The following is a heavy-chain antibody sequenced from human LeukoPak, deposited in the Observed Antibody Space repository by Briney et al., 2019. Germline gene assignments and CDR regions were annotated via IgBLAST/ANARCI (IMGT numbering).Heavy chain of an antibody. J-gene: IGHJ4*02. Sequence: GGSLRLSCAASGFTFSSYAMSWVRQAPGKGLEWVSAISGSGGSTYYADPVKGRFTISRDNSKNTLYLQMNSLRAEDTAVYYCAKLRGSRVGAGPADYWGQGTLVTVSS. CDR2: ISGSGGST. V-gene: IGHV3-23*01. D-gene: IGHD1-26*01. CDR1: GFTFSSYA. CDR3: AKLRGSRVGAGPADY.